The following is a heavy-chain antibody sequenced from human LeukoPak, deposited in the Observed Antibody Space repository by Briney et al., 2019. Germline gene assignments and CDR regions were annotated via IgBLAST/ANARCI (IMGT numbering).Heavy chain of an antibody. V-gene: IGHV4-31*03. Sequence: SQTLSLTCTVSGGSISSGGYYWSWIRQHPGKGLEWIGYIYYSGSTYYNPSLKSRVTISVDTSKNQFSLKLSSVTAADTAVYYCARDQDTAMVGLDYWGPGTLVTVSS. CDR1: GGSISSGGYY. D-gene: IGHD5-18*01. J-gene: IGHJ4*02. CDR3: ARDQDTAMVGLDY. CDR2: IYYSGST.